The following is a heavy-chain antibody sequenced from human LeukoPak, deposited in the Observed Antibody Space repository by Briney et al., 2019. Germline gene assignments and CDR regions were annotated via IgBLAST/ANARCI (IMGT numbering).Heavy chain of an antibody. D-gene: IGHD3-3*01. CDR3: ARVPPNGYDFWSGRFDY. CDR1: GGSISSGGYY. V-gene: IGHV4-31*03. J-gene: IGHJ4*02. Sequence: SETLSLTCTVSGGSISSGGYYWSWIRQHPGKGLEWIGYIYYSGSTYYNPSLKSRVTISVDTSKNQFSLKLSSVTATDTAVYYCARVPPNGYDFWSGRFDYWGQGTLVTVSS. CDR2: IYYSGST.